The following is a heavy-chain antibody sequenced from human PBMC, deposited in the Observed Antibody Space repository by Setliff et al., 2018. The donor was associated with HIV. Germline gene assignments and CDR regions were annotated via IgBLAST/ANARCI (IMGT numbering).Heavy chain of an antibody. V-gene: IGHV4-4*07. CDR3: ARHSGRLLDRYAFDI. Sequence: SETLSLTCSVSGGSLQGYYWSWIRQPAGKGLQWIGRIYYVGWSKYNPSLEDRLTMSLDTSKQQFSLRLSSVTAADTAVYYCARHSGRLLDRYAFDIWGQGTMVTVSS. CDR1: GGSLQGYY. CDR2: IYYVGWS. D-gene: IGHD1-26*01. J-gene: IGHJ3*02.